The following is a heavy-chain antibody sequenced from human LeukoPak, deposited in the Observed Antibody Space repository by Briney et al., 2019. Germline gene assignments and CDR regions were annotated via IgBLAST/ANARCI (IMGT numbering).Heavy chain of an antibody. CDR2: ISYEGRSK. CDR1: GYIFSTYG. D-gene: IGHD3/OR15-3a*01. V-gene: IGHV3-30*14. J-gene: IGHJ5*02. Sequence: GGSLRLSCAASGYIFSTYGMHWVRQAPGKGPEWLGRISYEGRSKIYLDSVKGRITISRDNSRNTLFLQLYSLRLEDRGVYFCARDSDFWTDRSLPGVLDSWGQGALVTVSS. CDR3: ARDSDFWTDRSLPGVLDS.